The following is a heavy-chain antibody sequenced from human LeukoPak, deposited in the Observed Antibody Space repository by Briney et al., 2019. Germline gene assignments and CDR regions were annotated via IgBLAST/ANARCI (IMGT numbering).Heavy chain of an antibody. V-gene: IGHV3-30*18. J-gene: IGHJ5*02. D-gene: IGHD3-10*01. CDR1: GFAFSSYG. CDR2: ISYDGSNK. CDR3: AKTLYYYCSGSSPGWFDP. Sequence: GGSLRLSCAASGFAFSSYGMHWVRQAPGKGLEWVAVISYDGSNKYYADSVKGRFTISRDNSKNTLYLQMNSLRAEDTAVYYCAKTLYYYCSGSSPGWFDPWGQGTLVTVSS.